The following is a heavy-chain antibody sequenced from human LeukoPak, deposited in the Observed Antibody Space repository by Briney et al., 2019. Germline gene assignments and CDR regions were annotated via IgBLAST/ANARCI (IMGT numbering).Heavy chain of an antibody. J-gene: IGHJ4*02. CDR1: GGSISSHY. V-gene: IGHV4-59*08. D-gene: IGHD2-2*01. CDR2: IYYSGST. Sequence: SETLSLTCTVSGGSISSHYWSWIRQPPGKGLEWIGYIYYSGSTNYNPSLKSRVTISVDTSKNQFSLKLSSVTAADTAVYYCARHARVVPAAHFDYWGQGTLVTVSS. CDR3: ARHARVVPAAHFDY.